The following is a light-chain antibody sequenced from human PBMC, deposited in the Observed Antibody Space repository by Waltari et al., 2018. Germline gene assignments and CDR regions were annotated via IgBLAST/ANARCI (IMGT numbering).Light chain of an antibody. J-gene: IGLJ3*02. CDR2: DVS. V-gene: IGLV2-14*01. CDR3: CSFTSSSTWV. Sequence: HSALTQPPSVSGSPGQSITISCPGTALDLVGYTNVPWYQQRPGKAPKLIIFDVSSRPSGISNRFSGSKFGNTASLTISGLQPEDEADYYCCSFTSSSTWVFGGGTKLTVL. CDR1: ALDLVGYTN.